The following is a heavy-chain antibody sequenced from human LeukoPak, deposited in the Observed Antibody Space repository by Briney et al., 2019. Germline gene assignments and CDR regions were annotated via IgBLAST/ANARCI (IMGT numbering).Heavy chain of an antibody. Sequence: PETLSLTCTVSGGSISSSNYYWGWIRQPPGKGLEWIGSIYYSGSTYYNPSLKSRVIISVDTSQNQFSLKLSSVTAADTAVYYCARGRHRDGYILRARGTFDYWGQGTLVTVSS. V-gene: IGHV4-39*01. CDR2: IYYSGST. J-gene: IGHJ4*02. CDR3: ARGRHRDGYILRARGTFDY. D-gene: IGHD5-24*01. CDR1: GGSISSSNYY.